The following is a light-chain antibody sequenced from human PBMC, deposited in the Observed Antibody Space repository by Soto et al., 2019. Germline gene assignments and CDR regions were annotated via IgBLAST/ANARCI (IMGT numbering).Light chain of an antibody. V-gene: IGKV3D-11*03. CDR3: QQRNVWPPIT. CDR2: DST. CDR1: QAVNTR. J-gene: IGKJ5*01. Sequence: EIVLTQSPATLSSFPGDRVTLSCRASQAVNTRLAWYQHKPGQAPRLLIYDSTLRANGVPDRFGGSRSGTEFTLTINNLEPEDFAVYYCQQRNVWPPITFGQGTRLEIK.